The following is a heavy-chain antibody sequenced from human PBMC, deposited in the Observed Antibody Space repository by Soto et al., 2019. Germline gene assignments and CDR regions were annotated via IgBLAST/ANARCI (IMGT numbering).Heavy chain of an antibody. Sequence: EVQLVESGGGLVKPGGSLRLSCAASGFTFSNAWMNWVRQAPGKGLEWVGRIKSKTDGGTTDYAAPVKGRFTISRDDLKNTLYLQMNSVKTEDTAVYYCTTDHVLWFGHGGMDVWGQGTTVTVSS. J-gene: IGHJ6*02. V-gene: IGHV3-15*07. D-gene: IGHD3-10*01. CDR1: GFTFSNAW. CDR3: TTDHVLWFGHGGMDV. CDR2: IKSKTDGGTT.